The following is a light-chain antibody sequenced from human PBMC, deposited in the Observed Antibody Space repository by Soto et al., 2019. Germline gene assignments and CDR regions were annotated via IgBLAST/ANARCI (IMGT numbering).Light chain of an antibody. CDR1: QDIRNE. CDR3: LQDHNYPRT. V-gene: IGKV1-6*01. CDR2: GVS. J-gene: IGKJ1*01. Sequence: AIQMTQSPSSLSASVGDRVTITCRASQDIRNELGWYQQKPGKAPKALIYGVSNLQSGVPSRFSGSGSGTDFTLTISSLHTEDFAVYYCLQDHNYPRTFGQGTKVDIK.